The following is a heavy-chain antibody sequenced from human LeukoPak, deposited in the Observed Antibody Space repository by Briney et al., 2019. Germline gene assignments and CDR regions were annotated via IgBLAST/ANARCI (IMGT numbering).Heavy chain of an antibody. CDR2: IYYSGST. V-gene: IGHV4-59*01. CDR3: ARDRSSIAARPRPHWYFDL. CDR1: GGSISSYY. J-gene: IGHJ2*01. D-gene: IGHD6-6*01. Sequence: PSETLSLTCTVSGGSISSYYWSWIRQPPGKGLEWIGYIYYSGSTNYNPSLKSRVTISVDTSKNQFSLKLSSVTAADTAVYYCARDRSSIAARPRPHWYFDLWGRGTLVTVSS.